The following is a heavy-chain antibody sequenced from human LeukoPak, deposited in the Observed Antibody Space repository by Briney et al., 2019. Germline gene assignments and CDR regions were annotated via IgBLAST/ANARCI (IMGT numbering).Heavy chain of an antibody. CDR3: ARGRGSSGWSPYDY. Sequence: GGSLRLSCAASGFPFSSFCMSWVRQAPGKGLEWVANIKQDGSEKYYVDSVKGRFTVSRDNAKNSLYLQMNSLRAEDTAMYYCARGRGSSGWSPYDYWGQGTLVTVSS. CDR2: IKQDGSEK. D-gene: IGHD6-19*01. V-gene: IGHV3-7*01. J-gene: IGHJ4*02. CDR1: GFPFSSFC.